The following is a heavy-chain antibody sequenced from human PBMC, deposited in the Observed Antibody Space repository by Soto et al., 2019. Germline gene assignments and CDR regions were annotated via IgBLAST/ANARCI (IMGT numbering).Heavy chain of an antibody. V-gene: IGHV1-69*02. CDR3: ARGPLGYCSGGSCRGNNWFDP. Sequence: SVKVSCTASGGTFSSYTSSWVRQAPGQGLEWMGRIIPILGIANYAQKFQGRVTITADKSTSTAYMELSSLRSEDTAVYYCARGPLGYCSGGSCRGNNWFDPWGQGTLVTVSS. D-gene: IGHD2-15*01. J-gene: IGHJ5*02. CDR1: GGTFSSYT. CDR2: IIPILGIA.